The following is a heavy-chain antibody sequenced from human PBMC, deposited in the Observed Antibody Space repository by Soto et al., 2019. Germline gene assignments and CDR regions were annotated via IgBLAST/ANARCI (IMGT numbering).Heavy chain of an antibody. CDR3: ARVITQYWYFDL. CDR1: DGSLSDDY. Sequence: QVQLQQWGAGLLKPSETLSLTCAVYDGSLSDDYYTWTRQSPGKGLEWIGEIHPSGSTYYNPFLKTRVTLSQDTSKKQFSLKLSSVTAADTAVYYCARVITQYWYFDLWGRGTLVTVSS. J-gene: IGHJ2*01. D-gene: IGHD3-22*01. CDR2: IHPSGST. V-gene: IGHV4-34*02.